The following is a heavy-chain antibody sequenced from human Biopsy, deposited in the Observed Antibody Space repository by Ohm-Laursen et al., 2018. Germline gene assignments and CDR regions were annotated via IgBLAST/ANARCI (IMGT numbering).Heavy chain of an antibody. V-gene: IGHV1-18*01. Sequence: GSSVKVSCKASGYTFSSYGINWVRQAPGQGLGWLGWISTYIGNTNYAQNLQGSVAMTTDTSTSTAYMELRSLRSDDTAVYYCARGGTLVVVPTAVLHSFDIWGQGTMVTVSS. CDR2: ISTYIGNT. CDR3: ARGGTLVVVPTAVLHSFDI. J-gene: IGHJ3*02. D-gene: IGHD2-2*01. CDR1: GYTFSSYG.